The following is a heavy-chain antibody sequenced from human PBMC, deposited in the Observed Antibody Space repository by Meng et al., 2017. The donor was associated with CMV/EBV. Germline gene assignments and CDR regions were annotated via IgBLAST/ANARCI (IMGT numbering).Heavy chain of an antibody. D-gene: IGHD6-13*01. Sequence: ASVKVSCKASGYTFTSYYMHWVRQAPGQGLEWMGIINPSGGSTSYAQKFQGRVTMTRDTSTSTVYMELSSLGSEDTAFYYCARDPAAAGTGAYFDFWGQGTLVTVSS. CDR1: GYTFTSYY. CDR3: ARDPAAAGTGAYFDF. V-gene: IGHV1-46*01. CDR2: INPSGGST. J-gene: IGHJ4*02.